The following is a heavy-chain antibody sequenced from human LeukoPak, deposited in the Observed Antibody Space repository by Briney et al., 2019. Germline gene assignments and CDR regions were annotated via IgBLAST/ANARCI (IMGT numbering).Heavy chain of an antibody. D-gene: IGHD3-10*01. J-gene: IGHJ4*02. Sequence: SVKVSCKASGGTFSSYAISWVRQAPGQGLEWMGGIIPIFGTANYAQKFQGRVTITADESTSTAYMELSSLRSEDTAVYYCARDRRDYYGSGSYYTIDYWGQGTLVTVSS. CDR1: GGTFSSYA. CDR3: ARDRRDYYGSGSYYTIDY. V-gene: IGHV1-69*01. CDR2: IIPIFGTA.